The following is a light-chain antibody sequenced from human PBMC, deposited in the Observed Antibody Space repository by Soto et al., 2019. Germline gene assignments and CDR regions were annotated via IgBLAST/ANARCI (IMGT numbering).Light chain of an antibody. Sequence: EIVLTQSPGTLSLSPGERATLSCRASQRVSSSYLAGYKQKPGQAPRHLLYGASSRATGIPDRFSCSGSGTDFTLTISRLEPEDFAVYYFQQYGSSQLTFGGGTKVEIK. CDR1: QRVSSSY. CDR3: QQYGSSQLT. CDR2: GAS. V-gene: IGKV3-20*01. J-gene: IGKJ4*01.